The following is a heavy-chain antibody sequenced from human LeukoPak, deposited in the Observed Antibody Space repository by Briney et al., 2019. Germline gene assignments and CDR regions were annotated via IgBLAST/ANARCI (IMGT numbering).Heavy chain of an antibody. J-gene: IGHJ3*02. CDR1: GYTFTSYY. D-gene: IGHD1-26*01. CDR3: ATPGVGALSPDAFDI. Sequence: GASVKVSCKASGYTFTSYYMHWVRQAPGQGLEWMGIINPSGGSTSYAQKFQGRVTMTRDTSTSTVYMELSSLRSEDTAVYYCATPGVGALSPDAFDIWGQGTMVTVSS. V-gene: IGHV1-46*01. CDR2: INPSGGST.